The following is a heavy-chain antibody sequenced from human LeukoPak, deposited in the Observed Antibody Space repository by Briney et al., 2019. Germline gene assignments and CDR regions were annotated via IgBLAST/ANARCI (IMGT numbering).Heavy chain of an antibody. Sequence: SETLSLTCTVSGGSISSYYWSWIRQPPGKGLEWIGYIYYSGSTNYNPSLKSRVTISVDTSKNQVSLKLSSVTAADTAVYYCARDNISGGIDYWGQGTLVTVSS. J-gene: IGHJ4*02. CDR2: IYYSGST. D-gene: IGHD2-15*01. V-gene: IGHV4-59*01. CDR3: ARDNISGGIDY. CDR1: GGSISSYY.